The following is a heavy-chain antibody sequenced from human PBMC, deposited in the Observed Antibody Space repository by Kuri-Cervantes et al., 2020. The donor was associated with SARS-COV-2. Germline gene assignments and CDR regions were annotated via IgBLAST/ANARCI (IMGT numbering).Heavy chain of an antibody. CDR2: IKSDGSET. Sequence: GESLKISCAASGFTFSTYWMHWVRQVPGKGLVWVSRIKSDGSETNYADSVQGRFTNSRDNARNTLYLQMDSLRAEDTALYYCTKDRDILPRHDGFDLWGQRKMVTVSS. V-gene: IGHV3-74*01. CDR1: GFTFSTYW. D-gene: IGHD3-9*01. J-gene: IGHJ3*01. CDR3: TKDRDILPRHDGFDL.